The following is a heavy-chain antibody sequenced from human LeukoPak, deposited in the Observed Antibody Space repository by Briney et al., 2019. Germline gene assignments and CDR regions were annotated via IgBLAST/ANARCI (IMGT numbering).Heavy chain of an antibody. Sequence: SQTLSLTCTVSGGSISSGGYSWSWIRQHPGKGLEWIGYIYYSGSTYYNPSLKSRVTISVDTSKNQFSLKLSSVTAADTAVYYCARGRQFRLGPYYYGSGSSSFDYWGQGTLVTVSS. J-gene: IGHJ4*02. CDR2: IYYSGST. CDR3: ARGRQFRLGPYYYGSGSSSFDY. D-gene: IGHD3-10*01. CDR1: GGSISSGGYS. V-gene: IGHV4-31*03.